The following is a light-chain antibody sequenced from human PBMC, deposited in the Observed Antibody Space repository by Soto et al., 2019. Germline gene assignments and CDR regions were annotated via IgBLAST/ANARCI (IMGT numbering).Light chain of an antibody. V-gene: IGLV2-14*03. J-gene: IGLJ6*01. CDR1: SSDVGGSNF. CDR2: DVA. CDR3: VSFTSSTTYV. Sequence: QSVLTQPASVSASPGQSITISCTGTSSDVGGSNFVSWYQQHPGKPPKLIIYDVATLPSGVSNRLSGSKSASTASLIISRLQTEDEADYYCVSFTSSTTYVVGSGTKLTFL.